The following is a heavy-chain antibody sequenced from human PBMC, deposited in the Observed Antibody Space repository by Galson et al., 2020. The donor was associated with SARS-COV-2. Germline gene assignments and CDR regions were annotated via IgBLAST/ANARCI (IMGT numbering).Heavy chain of an antibody. CDR1: GGSISSTTYY. J-gene: IGHJ3*02. Sequence: SQTLSLTCTVSGGSISSTTYYWAWIRQPPGKGLEWIGSIYYSGSTSYNASLKSRVTMSVETSMNQFSLKLSSVTAADTAVYYCARRGRGNTMIVWAFDIWGQGTMVTVSS. CDR2: IYYSGST. V-gene: IGHV4-39*01. D-gene: IGHD3-22*01. CDR3: ARRGRGNTMIVWAFDI.